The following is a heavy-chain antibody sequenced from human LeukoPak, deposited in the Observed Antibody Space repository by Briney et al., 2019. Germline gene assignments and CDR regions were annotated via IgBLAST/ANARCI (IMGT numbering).Heavy chain of an antibody. V-gene: IGHV4-34*01. J-gene: IGHJ4*02. CDR1: GGSFSGYY. CDR3: AKSTRPSHRYGYVWGSYRSRGDYFDY. Sequence: SETLSLTCAVYGGSFSGYYWSWIRQPPGKGLEWIGEINHSGSTNYNPSLKSRVTISVDTSKNQFSLKLSSVTAADAAVYYCAKSTRPSHRYGYVWGSYRSRGDYFDYWGQGTLVTVSS. D-gene: IGHD3-16*02. CDR2: INHSGST.